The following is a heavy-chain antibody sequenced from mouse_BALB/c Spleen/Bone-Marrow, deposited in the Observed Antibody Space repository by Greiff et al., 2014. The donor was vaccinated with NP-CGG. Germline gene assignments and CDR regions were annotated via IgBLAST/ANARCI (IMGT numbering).Heavy chain of an antibody. J-gene: IGHJ1*01. D-gene: IGHD1-1*01. CDR1: GFNIKDTY. V-gene: IGHV14-3*02. CDR3: TRPSFYYGSSYWYFVV. CDR2: IDPANGDT. Sequence: VQLKQSGSELVKPGASVKLSCAASGFNIKDTYMHWVKQRPEQGLEWIGRIDPANGDTKYDPKFQGKATITADTSSNTAYLQLSSLTSEDTAVYYCTRPSFYYGSSYWYFVVWGAGTTVTVSS.